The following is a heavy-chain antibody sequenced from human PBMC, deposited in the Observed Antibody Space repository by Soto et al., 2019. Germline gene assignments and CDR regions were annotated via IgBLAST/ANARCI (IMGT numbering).Heavy chain of an antibody. Sequence: SETLSLTCNVTGDSISSRSYYWGWIRKPPGKGLEWIGSIYYSGSTYNNPSLRSRVSMSIDTSKDQFSLKLKSVTAADTPLYVCARQRTSVVTQAYLDVWGTGALGTFSS. J-gene: IGHJ6*03. CDR2: IYYSGST. D-gene: IGHD2-21*02. V-gene: IGHV4-39*01. CDR3: ARQRTSVVTQAYLDV. CDR1: GDSISSRSYY.